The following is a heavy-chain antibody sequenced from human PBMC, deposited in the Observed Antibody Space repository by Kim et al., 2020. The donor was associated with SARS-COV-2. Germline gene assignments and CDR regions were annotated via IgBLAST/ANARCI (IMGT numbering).Heavy chain of an antibody. CDR2: IYHSGSGST. CDR3: ARVVSWDKPYYFDF. Sequence: SETLSLTCTVSGYFISSGYYWGWIRQPPGKGLEWIGSIYHSGSGSTYYNPSLKSRVTISVDTSKNQFSLKLSSVTAADTAVYYCARVVSWDKPYYFDFWGQGTLVTVSS. V-gene: IGHV4-38-2*02. D-gene: IGHD3-22*01. J-gene: IGHJ4*02. CDR1: GYFISSGYY.